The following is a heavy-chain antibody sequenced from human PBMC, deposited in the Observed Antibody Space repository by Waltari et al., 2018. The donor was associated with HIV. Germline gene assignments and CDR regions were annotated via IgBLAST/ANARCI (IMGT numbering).Heavy chain of an antibody. D-gene: IGHD2-2*01. CDR1: GFTFSSYA. Sequence: EVQLLESGGGLVQPGGSLRLSCAASGFTFSSYAMSWVRQAPGKGLGCVSAISGSGVSTYYADSVKGRFTISRDNSKNTLYLQMNSLRAEDTAVYYCAKALEDIVVVPAATPHYYGMDVWGQGTTVTVSS. V-gene: IGHV3-23*01. J-gene: IGHJ6*02. CDR3: AKALEDIVVVPAATPHYYGMDV. CDR2: ISGSGVST.